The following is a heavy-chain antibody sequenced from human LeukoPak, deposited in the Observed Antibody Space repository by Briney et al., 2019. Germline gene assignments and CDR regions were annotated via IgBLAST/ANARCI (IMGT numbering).Heavy chain of an antibody. D-gene: IGHD3-22*01. CDR3: ASWDSSGYFGVV. CDR2: INPNSGGT. J-gene: IGHJ4*02. V-gene: IGHV1-2*02. CDR1: GYTFTGYY. Sequence: GASVKVSCKASGYTFTGYYMHWVRQARGQGLEWMGWINPNSGGTNYAQKFQGRVTMTTDTSTSTAYMELRSLRSDDTAVYYCASWDSSGYFGVVWGQGTLVTVSS.